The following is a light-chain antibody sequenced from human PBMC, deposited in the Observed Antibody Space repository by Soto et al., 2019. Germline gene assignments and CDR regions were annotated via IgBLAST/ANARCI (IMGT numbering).Light chain of an antibody. CDR3: AVWDDSLNGFYV. V-gene: IGLV1-44*01. CDR1: SSNIGSNT. Sequence: QAVVTQPPSASGTPGQRVAISCSGSSSNIGSNTVNWYQQLPGTAPKLLIYSNNQRPSGVPDRFSGSKSGTSASLAISGLQSEDEADYYCAVWDDSLNGFYVFGTGTKGTVL. J-gene: IGLJ1*01. CDR2: SNN.